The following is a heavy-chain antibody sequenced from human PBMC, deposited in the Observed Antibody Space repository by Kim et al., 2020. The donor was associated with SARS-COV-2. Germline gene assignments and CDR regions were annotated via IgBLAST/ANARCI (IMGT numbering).Heavy chain of an antibody. CDR3: ARDRAYCSGGSCYSGGMDV. J-gene: IGHJ6*02. D-gene: IGHD2-15*01. CDR1: GFTFSSYA. V-gene: IGHV3-30*04. CDR2: ISYDGSNK. Sequence: GGSLRLSCAASGFTFSSYAMHWVRQAPGKGLEWVAVISYDGSNKYYADSVKGRFTISRDNSKNTLYLQMNSLRAEDTAGYYCARDRAYCSGGSCYSGGMDVWGRGTTVTVSS.